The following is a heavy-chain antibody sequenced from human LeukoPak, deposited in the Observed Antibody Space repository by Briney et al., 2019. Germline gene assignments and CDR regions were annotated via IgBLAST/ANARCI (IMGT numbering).Heavy chain of an antibody. CDR3: ARGSGPYYYYYMDV. V-gene: IGHV4-4*07. J-gene: IGHJ6*03. CDR2: IYSSGST. Sequence: SETLSLTCTVSGGSVSSYYGSWIRKPAGQGLEWIGHIYSSGSTNCNPSLKSRVTMSVDTSKNQVSLKLSSVTAADTAVYYCARGSGPYYYYYMDVWGKGTTVTVSS. CDR1: GGSVSSYY. D-gene: IGHD2-15*01.